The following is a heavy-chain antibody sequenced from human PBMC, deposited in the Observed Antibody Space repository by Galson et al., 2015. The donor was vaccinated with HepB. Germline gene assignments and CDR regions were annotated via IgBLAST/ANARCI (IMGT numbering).Heavy chain of an antibody. D-gene: IGHD6-13*01. CDR2: INPKRGGT. Sequence: SVKVSCKASGYTFTDYYMHWVRQAPGQGLEWMGWINPKRGGTNYAQKFRGRVTMTRDTSISTAYLELNRLRSDDTAVYYCARGPGLSATGTVQWGQGTLVTVSS. V-gene: IGHV1-2*02. CDR3: ARGPGLSATGTVQ. CDR1: GYTFTDYY. J-gene: IGHJ4*02.